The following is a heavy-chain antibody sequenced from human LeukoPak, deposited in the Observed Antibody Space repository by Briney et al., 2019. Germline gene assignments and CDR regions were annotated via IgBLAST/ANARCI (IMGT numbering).Heavy chain of an antibody. J-gene: IGHJ4*02. CDR2: IYYSGST. CDR1: GGSFSGYY. CDR3: ARILAHSSYYFDY. D-gene: IGHD2-15*01. V-gene: IGHV4-34*01. Sequence: PSETLSLTCAVYGGSFSGYYWSWIRQPPGKGLEWIGSIYYSGSTYYNPSLKSRVTISVDTSKNQFSLKLSSVTAADTAVYYCARILAHSSYYFDYWGQGTLVTVSS.